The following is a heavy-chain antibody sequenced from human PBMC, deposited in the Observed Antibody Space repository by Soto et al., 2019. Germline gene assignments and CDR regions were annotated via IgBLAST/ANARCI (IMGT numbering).Heavy chain of an antibody. Sequence: WTWIRQLPGKGLEWIGYIYYTGNTYYNPSLKSRPTISIDTSENQFSLKLTSVTGADTAVYFCASGHDAYKVRYWGQGTLVTVSS. CDR2: IYYTGNT. D-gene: IGHD1-1*01. J-gene: IGHJ4*02. CDR3: ASGHDAYKVRY. V-gene: IGHV4-31*02.